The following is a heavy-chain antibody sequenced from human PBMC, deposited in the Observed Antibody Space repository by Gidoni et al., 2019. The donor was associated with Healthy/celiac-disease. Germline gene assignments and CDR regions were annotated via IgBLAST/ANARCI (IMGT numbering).Heavy chain of an antibody. CDR3: ARDPHSSGWYTY. CDR2: IIPILGIA. V-gene: IGHV1-69*04. D-gene: IGHD6-19*01. J-gene: IGHJ4*02. Sequence: QVQLVQSGAEVTKPGSSVKVSCKASGGTFSSYAISWVRQAPGQGLEWMGRIIPILGIANYAQKFQGRVTITADKSTSTAYMELSSLRSEDTAVYYCARDPHSSGWYTYWGQGTLVTVSS. CDR1: GGTFSSYA.